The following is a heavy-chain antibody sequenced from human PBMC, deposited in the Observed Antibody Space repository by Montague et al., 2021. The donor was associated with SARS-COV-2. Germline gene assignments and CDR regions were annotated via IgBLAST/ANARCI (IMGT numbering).Heavy chain of an antibody. V-gene: IGHV4-39*02. J-gene: IGHJ3*02. CDR1: GGSISSSNYY. Sequence: ETLSLTCTVSGGSISSSNYYWDWIRQPPGKGLEWIGSIFDSGSTYYNPSLKSRVTISVDTSKNHFSLKLSSVTAADTAVYYCARRGRKLLPVATTIGGFDIWGQGTMVTVSS. D-gene: IGHD5-12*01. CDR2: IFDSGST. CDR3: ARRGRKLLPVATTIGGFDI.